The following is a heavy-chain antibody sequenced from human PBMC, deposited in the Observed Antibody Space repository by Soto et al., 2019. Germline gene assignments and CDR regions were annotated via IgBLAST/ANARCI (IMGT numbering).Heavy chain of an antibody. J-gene: IGHJ4*01. CDR1: GYTFISYD. CDR2: MNPNSGNI. Sequence: QVQLVQSGAEVKKPGASVKVSCKASGYTFISYDINWVRQATGQGLEWMGWMNPNSGNIGYAQKFQGRVXXTXNXXIITAYMELSSLRSEDTAVYYCARAYSSGSYFFDNWGQGTLVTVSS. V-gene: IGHV1-8*01. D-gene: IGHD3-10*01. CDR3: ARAYSSGSYFFDN.